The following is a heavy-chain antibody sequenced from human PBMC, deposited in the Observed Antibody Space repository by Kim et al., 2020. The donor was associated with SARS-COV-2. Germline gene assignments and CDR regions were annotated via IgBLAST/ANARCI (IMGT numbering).Heavy chain of an antibody. J-gene: IGHJ4*02. CDR2: SRSKADGGTT. CDR1: GFTFGDYA. CDR3: TKSGNSRTTVTTKDY. Sequence: GGSLRLSCTASGFTFGDYAMSWFRQAPGKGREWVGFSRSKADGGTTEDASPVKGRFTISRDDSKSIAYLQMNSRKTEDTAVYYCTKSGNSRTTVTTKDYWGQGTLVTVSS. D-gene: IGHD4-17*01. V-gene: IGHV3-49*03.